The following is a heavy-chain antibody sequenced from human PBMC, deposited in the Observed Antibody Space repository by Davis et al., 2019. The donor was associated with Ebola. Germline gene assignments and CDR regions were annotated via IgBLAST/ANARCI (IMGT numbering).Heavy chain of an antibody. D-gene: IGHD5-12*01. J-gene: IGHJ4*02. CDR2: IWYDGSNK. Sequence: GESLKISCAASGFTFSSYGMHWVRQASGKGLEWVAVIWYDGSNKYYADSVKGRFTISRDNSKNTLYLQMNSLRAEDTAVYYCARTGTATKMNYWGQGTLLTVSS. CDR3: ARTGTATKMNY. CDR1: GFTFSSYG. V-gene: IGHV3-33*01.